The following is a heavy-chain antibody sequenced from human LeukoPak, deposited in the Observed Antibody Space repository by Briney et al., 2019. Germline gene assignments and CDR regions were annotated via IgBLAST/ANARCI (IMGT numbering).Heavy chain of an antibody. Sequence: SETLSLTCAVYGGSFSSYYWSWIRQPPGKGLEWIGEINHSGSTNYNPSLKSRVTISVDTSKNQFSLELSSVTAADTAVYYCARLGVGIVATNHYYYYMDVWGKGTTVTVSS. D-gene: IGHD5-12*01. CDR1: GGSFSSYY. V-gene: IGHV4-34*01. CDR3: ARLGVGIVATNHYYYYMDV. J-gene: IGHJ6*03. CDR2: INHSGST.